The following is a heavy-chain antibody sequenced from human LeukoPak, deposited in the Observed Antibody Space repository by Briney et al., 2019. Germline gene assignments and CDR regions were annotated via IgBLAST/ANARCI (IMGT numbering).Heavy chain of an antibody. CDR3: ARPPHYYYDSSGYD. D-gene: IGHD3-22*01. CDR1: GYTFTGYY. J-gene: IGHJ4*02. Sequence: GASVKVSCKASGYTFTGYYMHWVRQAPGQGLEWMGRVNPNSGGTNYAQKFQGRVTMTRDTSISTAYMELSRLRSDDTAVYYCARPPHYYYDSSGYDWGQGTLVTVSS. CDR2: VNPNSGGT. V-gene: IGHV1-2*06.